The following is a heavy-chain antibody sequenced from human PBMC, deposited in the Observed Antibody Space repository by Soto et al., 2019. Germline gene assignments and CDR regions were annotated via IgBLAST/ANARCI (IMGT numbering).Heavy chain of an antibody. CDR1: GYTFTGYY. V-gene: IGHV1-2*04. CDR2: INPNSGGT. Sequence: ASVKVSCKASGYTFTGYYMHWVRQAPGQGLEWMGWINPNSGGTNYAQKFQGWVTMTRDTSISTAYMELSRLRSDDTAVYYCARTSCSSTSCYRDLAFDYWGQGTLVTVSS. D-gene: IGHD2-2*01. CDR3: ARTSCSSTSCYRDLAFDY. J-gene: IGHJ4*02.